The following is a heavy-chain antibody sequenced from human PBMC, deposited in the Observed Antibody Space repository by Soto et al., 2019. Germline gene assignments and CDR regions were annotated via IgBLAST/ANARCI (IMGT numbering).Heavy chain of an antibody. CDR3: AKVRYSSPMGYYYGMDV. Sequence: QAQLEQSGGEVKKPGSSVKVSCNASRVAFSKFIVTWVRQAPGLGLEWVGGIIPIFGTANYAQKFQGRVTITADESTSPSYMEVNNLRSEDTAVYYCAKVRYSSPMGYYYGMDVWGQGTTVTVSS. J-gene: IGHJ6*02. D-gene: IGHD6-19*01. CDR2: IIPIFGTA. V-gene: IGHV1-69*01. CDR1: RVAFSKFI.